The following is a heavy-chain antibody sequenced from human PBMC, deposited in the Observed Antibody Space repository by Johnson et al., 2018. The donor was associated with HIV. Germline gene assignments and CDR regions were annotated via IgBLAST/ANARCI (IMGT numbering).Heavy chain of an antibody. Sequence: QVQLVESGGGVVQPGGSLRLSCEVSGFTFSNYGMHWVRQAPGKGLEWVAFIRYDGSNKYYADSVKGRFTISRDNSKNTLYLRMNSLRAEDTAVYLCARVLTTRGAFDIWGQGTMVTVSS. V-gene: IGHV3-30*02. D-gene: IGHD3-9*01. CDR2: IRYDGSNK. CDR1: GFTFSNYG. J-gene: IGHJ3*02. CDR3: ARVLTTRGAFDI.